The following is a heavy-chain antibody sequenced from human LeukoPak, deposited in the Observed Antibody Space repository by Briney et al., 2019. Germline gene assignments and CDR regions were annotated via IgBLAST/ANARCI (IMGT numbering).Heavy chain of an antibody. CDR1: GGSISSSSYY. CDR3: ARDPYYYDSSAYHQAFDI. V-gene: IGHV4-39*07. D-gene: IGHD3-22*01. J-gene: IGHJ3*02. CDR2: IYYSGST. Sequence: SGTLSLTCTVSGGSISSSSYYWGWIRQPPGKGLEWIGSIYYSGSTYYNPSLKSRVTISVDTSKNQFSLKLSSVTAADTAVYYCARDPYYYDSSAYHQAFDIWGQGTMVTVSS.